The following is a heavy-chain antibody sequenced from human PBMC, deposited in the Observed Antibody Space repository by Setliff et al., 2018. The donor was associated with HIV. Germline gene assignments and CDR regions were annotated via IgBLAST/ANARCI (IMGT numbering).Heavy chain of an antibody. V-gene: IGHV4-61*09. CDR3: GTAMYYYYGLDV. CDR1: GGSLSSGSHY. Sequence: SETLSLTCSVSGGSLSSGSHYCTWLRQAAGKGLEWIGHFYTSGTTNYNPSLESRVTISVDTSKNQFSLKLSSVTAADAAVYYCGTAMYYYYGLDVWGQGSGVTVSS. CDR2: FYTSGTT. J-gene: IGHJ6*02. D-gene: IGHD2-2*01.